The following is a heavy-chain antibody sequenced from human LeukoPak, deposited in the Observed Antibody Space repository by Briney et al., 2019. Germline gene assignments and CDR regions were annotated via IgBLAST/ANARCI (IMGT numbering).Heavy chain of an antibody. J-gene: IGHJ4*02. CDR3: ASHYDTSGYHYFDF. V-gene: IGHV3-30-3*01. D-gene: IGHD3-22*01. Sequence: GGSLRLSCAASGFTFSRYAMHWVRQAPGKGPEWVAVISYDGSNKYYADSVKGRFTISRDSSKNTLYLQMNSLRAEDTVVYYCASHYDTSGYHYFDFRGQGTLVTVSS. CDR1: GFTFSRYA. CDR2: ISYDGSNK.